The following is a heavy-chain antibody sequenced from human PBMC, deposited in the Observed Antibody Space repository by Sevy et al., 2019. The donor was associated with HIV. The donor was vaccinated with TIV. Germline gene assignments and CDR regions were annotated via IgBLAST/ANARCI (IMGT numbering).Heavy chain of an antibody. CDR3: ARDLPSSATTVAHFDY. V-gene: IGHV3-7*01. CDR2: MNQDGGTK. J-gene: IGHJ4*02. D-gene: IGHD4-17*01. Sequence: GGSLRLSCAASGFPFSMYWMYWVRQAPGKGLEWVATMNQDGGTKYYVDSVKGRFTISRDNAKNSLYLLMNSLRAEDTAVYYCARDLPSSATTVAHFDYWGQGTLVTVSS. CDR1: GFPFSMYW.